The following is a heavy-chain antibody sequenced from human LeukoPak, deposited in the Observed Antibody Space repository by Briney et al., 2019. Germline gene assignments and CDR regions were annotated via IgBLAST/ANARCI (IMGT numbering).Heavy chain of an antibody. D-gene: IGHD2-15*01. CDR2: ISYDGNNK. J-gene: IGHJ4*02. CDR3: ARQSCSAGSCYLDY. Sequence: PGGSLRLSCAASGFSFSRFSMYWVRQAPGKGLEWVTLISYDGNNKYYTDSVKGRFTVSRDNSKNTLYLQMDSLRVEDTAVYHCARQSCSAGSCYLDYWGQGTLVTVSS. CDR1: GFSFSRFS. V-gene: IGHV3-30-3*01.